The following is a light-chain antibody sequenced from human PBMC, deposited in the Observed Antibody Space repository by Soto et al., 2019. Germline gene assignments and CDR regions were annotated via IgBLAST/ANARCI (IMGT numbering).Light chain of an antibody. J-gene: IGKJ1*01. V-gene: IGKV3-11*01. Sequence: EIVLTQSPATLSSFPGDRVTLFCRASQYINTRLAWYQHRPGQAPRLLIYQPSIRAAGIPARFSASGSGTDFTLTISDVQPEDFALYYCHQRQSWPRTFGQGTKVDI. CDR1: QYINTR. CDR3: HQRQSWPRT. CDR2: QPS.